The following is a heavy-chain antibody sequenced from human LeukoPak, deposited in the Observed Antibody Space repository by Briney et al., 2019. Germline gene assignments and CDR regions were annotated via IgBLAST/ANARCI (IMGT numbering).Heavy chain of an antibody. CDR2: IYTSGST. CDR1: GGSISSYY. V-gene: IGHV4-4*07. J-gene: IGHJ2*01. CDR3: ARDLPHQSYWYFDL. Sequence: SETPSLTCTVSGGSISSYYWSWIRQPAGKGLEWIGRIYTSGSTNYNPSLKSRVTMSVDTSKNQFSLKLSSVTAADTAVYYCARDLPHQSYWYFDLWGRGTLVTVSS.